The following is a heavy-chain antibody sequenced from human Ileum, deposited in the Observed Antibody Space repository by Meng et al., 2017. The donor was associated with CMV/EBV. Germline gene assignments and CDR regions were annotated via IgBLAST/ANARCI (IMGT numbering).Heavy chain of an antibody. D-gene: IGHD3-10*01. CDR3: ARAVAGWYFDL. J-gene: IGHJ2*01. Sequence: VHSTEAGHGLAHPSQPLSLACTVSCRSLRSGDYGWGWIRQPPGRGLEWIGYISYSGSTYYNPSLRSRVTVSVDTSNNQFSLDLRSGTAADTAVYYCARAVAGWYFDLWGRGTLVTVS. CDR1: CRSLRSGDYG. V-gene: IGHV4-30-4*08. CDR2: ISYSGST.